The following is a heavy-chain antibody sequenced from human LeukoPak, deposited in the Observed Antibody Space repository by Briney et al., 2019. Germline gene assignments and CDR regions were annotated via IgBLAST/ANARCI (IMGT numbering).Heavy chain of an antibody. J-gene: IGHJ3*02. CDR3: ARDLFGDLRSDDAFDI. CDR1: GGSISSYY. D-gene: IGHD4-17*01. Sequence: PSETLSLTCTVSGGSISSYYWSSIRQPAAKGLEWIGRIYTSGSTNYNPSLKSRVTMSVATSKNQYSLKLSSVTAADTAVYYCARDLFGDLRSDDAFDIWGQGTMVTVSS. CDR2: IYTSGST. V-gene: IGHV4-4*07.